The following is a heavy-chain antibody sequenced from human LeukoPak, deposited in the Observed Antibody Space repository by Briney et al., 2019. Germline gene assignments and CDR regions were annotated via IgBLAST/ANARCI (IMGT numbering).Heavy chain of an antibody. V-gene: IGHV4-34*01. Sequence: SETLSLTCAVYGGSFSGYYWSWIRQPPGKGLEWIGEINHSGSTNYNPSLKSRVTISVDTSKNQFSLKLSSVTAADTAVYYCASGDSTSQFDYWGQGTLVTVSS. CDR3: ASGDSTSQFDY. CDR1: GGSFSGYY. D-gene: IGHD2-2*01. J-gene: IGHJ4*02. CDR2: INHSGST.